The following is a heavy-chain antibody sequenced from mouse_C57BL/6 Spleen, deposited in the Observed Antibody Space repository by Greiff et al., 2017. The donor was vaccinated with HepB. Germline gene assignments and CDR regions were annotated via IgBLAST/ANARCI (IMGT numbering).Heavy chain of an antibody. CDR1: GYTFTDYY. D-gene: IGHD3-3*01. CDR2: INPNNGGT. CDR3: ARGDGWGYAMDY. Sequence: EVQLQQSGPELVKPGASVKISCKASGYTFTDYYMNWVKQSHGKSLEWIGDINPNNGGTSYNQKFKGKATLTVDKSSSTAYMELRSLTSEDSAVYYCARGDGWGYAMDYWGQGTSVTVSS. V-gene: IGHV1-26*01. J-gene: IGHJ4*01.